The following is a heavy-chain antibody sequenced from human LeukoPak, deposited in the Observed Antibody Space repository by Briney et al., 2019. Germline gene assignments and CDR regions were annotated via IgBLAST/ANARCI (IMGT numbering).Heavy chain of an antibody. CDR1: GGTFSSYA. V-gene: IGHV1-69*04. Sequence: ASVKVSCKASGGTFSSYAISWVRQAPGQGLEWMGRIIPILGIANYAQKFQGRVTITADKSTSTAYMELSSLRSEDTAVYYCARGDCSGGSCYHYWGQGTLVTVSS. J-gene: IGHJ4*02. D-gene: IGHD2-15*01. CDR3: ARGDCSGGSCYHY. CDR2: IIPILGIA.